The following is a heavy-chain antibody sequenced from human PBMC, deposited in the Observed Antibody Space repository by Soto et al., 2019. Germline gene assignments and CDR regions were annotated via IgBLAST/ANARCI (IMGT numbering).Heavy chain of an antibody. CDR2: IIPIFGTA. CDR3: ATTYYYDSSGYPIDY. Sequence: ASVKVSCKASGGTFSSYAISWVRQAPGQGLEWMGGIIPIFGTANYAQKFQGRVTITADESTSTAYMELSSLRSEDTAVYYCATTYYYDSSGYPIDYWGQGTLVTVSS. V-gene: IGHV1-69*13. D-gene: IGHD3-22*01. J-gene: IGHJ4*02. CDR1: GGTFSSYA.